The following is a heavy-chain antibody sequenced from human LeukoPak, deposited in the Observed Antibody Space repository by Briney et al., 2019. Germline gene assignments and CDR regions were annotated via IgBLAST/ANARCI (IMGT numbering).Heavy chain of an antibody. Sequence: GESLKISCKGSGYSFTNYWIGWVRQMPGKGLEWMGIIYPGDSDTRYSPSFQGQVTVSADTSISTAYLQWSSLKASDTAMYYCARPYSSGWYGDAFDIWGQGTMVTVSS. CDR1: GYSFTNYW. V-gene: IGHV5-51*01. CDR2: IYPGDSDT. J-gene: IGHJ3*02. D-gene: IGHD6-19*01. CDR3: ARPYSSGWYGDAFDI.